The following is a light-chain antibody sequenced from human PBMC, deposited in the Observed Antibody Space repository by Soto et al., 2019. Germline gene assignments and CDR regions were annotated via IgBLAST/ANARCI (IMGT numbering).Light chain of an antibody. J-gene: IGKJ1*01. CDR2: TAS. CDR3: QQTYSTPRT. V-gene: IGKV1-39*01. Sequence: DVQMTQSPSSLSASVGDRVTITCGASQSISNYLNWYQQTPGKAPKLLIYTASSLQTGVPSRFSGSGSGTDFTLTISSLHPEDFVPYYCQQTYSTPRTLGQGTKVEIK. CDR1: QSISNY.